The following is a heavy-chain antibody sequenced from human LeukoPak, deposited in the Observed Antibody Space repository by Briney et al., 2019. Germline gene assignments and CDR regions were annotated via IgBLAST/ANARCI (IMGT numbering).Heavy chain of an antibody. D-gene: IGHD3-3*01. J-gene: IGHJ5*02. Sequence: PETLSLTCTVSHYSIRSGYYWGWTRRPPEGGRDWIGSFYHRGSTFNNPTLKSRVTTSVDTSKNQFSLKLNSVTAADTAVYYCARVPHGETIFGVVLYCFDPWGQGTRVSVFS. CDR2: FYHRGST. V-gene: IGHV4-38-2*02. CDR1: HYSIRSGYY. CDR3: ARVPHGETIFGVVLYCFDP.